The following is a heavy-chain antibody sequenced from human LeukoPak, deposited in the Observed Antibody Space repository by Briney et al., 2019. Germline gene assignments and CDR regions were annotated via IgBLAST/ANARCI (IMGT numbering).Heavy chain of an antibody. CDR2: IKQDGSEK. CDR1: RFTLGTYW. J-gene: IGHJ4*02. CDR3: ARVSHGAFDY. Sequence: GGSLRLSCAASRFTLGTYWMTWVRQGPGKGLEWVANIKQDGSEKYYVDSVKGRFIVSRDNAKNSLFLQMNSLRAEDTGVYYCARVSHGAFDYWGQGTLVTVSS. V-gene: IGHV3-7*01. D-gene: IGHD3-10*01.